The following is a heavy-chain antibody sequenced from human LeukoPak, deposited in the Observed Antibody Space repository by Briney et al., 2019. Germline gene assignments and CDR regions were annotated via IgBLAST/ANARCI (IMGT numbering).Heavy chain of an antibody. CDR3: ARAIRNQLLSDY. V-gene: IGHV1-8*01. Sequence: GASVKVSCNTSGYTFSSYDVIWVRLAPGQWLEWMGWMNPNSGNTGYAQKFQGRVTMTGDTSISTAYMELSSLISDDTAVYYCARAIRNQLLSDYWGQGTLVTVSS. CDR1: GYTFSSYD. CDR2: MNPNSGNT. J-gene: IGHJ4*02. D-gene: IGHD2-2*01.